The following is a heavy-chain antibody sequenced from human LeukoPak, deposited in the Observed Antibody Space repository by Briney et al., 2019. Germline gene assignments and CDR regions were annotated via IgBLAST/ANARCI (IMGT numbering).Heavy chain of an antibody. D-gene: IGHD3-10*01. CDR2: INHSGST. V-gene: IGHV4-34*01. J-gene: IGHJ4*02. Sequence: AETLSLTCADSGGSFSGYYRSWIRQPPGKGLEWIGEINHSGSTNYNPSLKSRVTISVHTSKNQFSLKLSSVTAADTAVYYCARISPMVRGVKPFDYWGQGTLVTVSS. CDR1: GGSFSGYY. CDR3: ARISPMVRGVKPFDY.